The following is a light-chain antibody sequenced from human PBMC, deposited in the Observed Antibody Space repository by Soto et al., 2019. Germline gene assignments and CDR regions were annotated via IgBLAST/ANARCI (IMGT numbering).Light chain of an antibody. V-gene: IGKV3-20*01. CDR3: LQYGGSPRT. CDR1: QSVSSSY. CDR2: GAS. J-gene: IGKJ1*01. Sequence: EIVLTQSPGTLSLSPGERATLSCRASQSVSSSYLAWYQHKSGQAPRLLMYGASSRATGIPDRFSGSGSGTDFTLTITRLEPEDFAVYFCLQYGGSPRTFGQGTKVAIK.